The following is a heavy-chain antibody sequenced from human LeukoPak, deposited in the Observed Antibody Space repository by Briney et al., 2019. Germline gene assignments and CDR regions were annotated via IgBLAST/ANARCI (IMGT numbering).Heavy chain of an antibody. CDR3: AKLGGHPLHNYVGV. Sequence: GGSQRLSCAASGFTFSSYAMSWVRQAPGKGLEWVSGILDSGYSTYYANSVKGRFTISRENSNNTLYLQMNSLRAEDTAVYYCAKLGGHPLHNYVGVWGKGTTVAVSS. CDR2: ILDSGYST. D-gene: IGHD3-16*01. J-gene: IGHJ6*03. V-gene: IGHV3-23*01. CDR1: GFTFSSYA.